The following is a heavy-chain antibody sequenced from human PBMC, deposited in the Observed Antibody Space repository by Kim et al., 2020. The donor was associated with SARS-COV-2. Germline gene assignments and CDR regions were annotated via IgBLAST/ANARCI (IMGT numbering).Heavy chain of an antibody. CDR3: AKEPYYYYGIDV. CDR2: ISWNSGSI. CDR1: GFTFGDYA. Sequence: GGSLRLSCAASGFTFGDYAMHWVRQAPGKGLEWVSGISWNSGSIGYADSVKGRFTISRDNAKNSLYLQMNSLRAEDTALYYCAKEPYYYYGIDVWGQGTTVTVSS. J-gene: IGHJ6*02. V-gene: IGHV3-9*01.